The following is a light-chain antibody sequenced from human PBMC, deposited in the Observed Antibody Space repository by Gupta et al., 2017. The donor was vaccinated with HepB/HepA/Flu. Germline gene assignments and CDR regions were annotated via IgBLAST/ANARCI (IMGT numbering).Light chain of an antibody. CDR1: KLGYKY. CDR2: EDK. V-gene: IGLV3-1*01. J-gene: IGLJ2*01. CDR3: QAWDSATAEVV. Sequence: SYELTQPPSVSVSPGQTASIPCSGDKLGYKYVCWYQQKPGQSPVVVIYEDKKRPSGIPERFSGSNSGNTATLTISGAQAMDEADYYCQAWDSATAEVVFGGGTKLAVL.